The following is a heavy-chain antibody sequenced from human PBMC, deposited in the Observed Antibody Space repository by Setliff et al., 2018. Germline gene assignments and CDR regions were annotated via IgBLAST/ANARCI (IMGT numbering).Heavy chain of an antibody. D-gene: IGHD6-19*01. CDR3: AREGGGSGWTPDS. J-gene: IGHJ4*02. CDR1: GGSFSGYY. Sequence: LSLTCAVYGGSFSGYYWSWIRQSPGKGLEWIGFIYYNGRSDHNPSFQSRVTMSVDRSKNQFSLNLRAMTAADTAVYYCAREGGGSGWTPDSWGQGTLVTVSS. V-gene: IGHV4-34*11. CDR2: IYYNGRS.